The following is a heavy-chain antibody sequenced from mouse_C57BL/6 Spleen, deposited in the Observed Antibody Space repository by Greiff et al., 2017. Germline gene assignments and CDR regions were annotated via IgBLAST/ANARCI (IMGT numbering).Heavy chain of an antibody. CDR2: IYPGDGET. Sequence: VQRVESGPELVKPGASVTISCKASGYAFSSSWLNWVKQRPGKGLAWIGRIYPGDGETNYNGKFKGKSTLTAYKSSRTAYMQLSGLTSEDSAVYFGARCSSYDWYVEVWGTGTTGTGSS. D-gene: IGHD1-1*01. V-gene: IGHV1-82*01. CDR3: ARCSSYDWYVEV. J-gene: IGHJ1*03. CDR1: GYAFSSSW.